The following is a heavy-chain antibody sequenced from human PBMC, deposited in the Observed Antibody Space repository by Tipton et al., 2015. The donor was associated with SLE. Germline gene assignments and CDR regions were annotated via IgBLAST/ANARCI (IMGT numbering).Heavy chain of an antibody. CDR2: IKEDGSEK. D-gene: IGHD6-19*01. V-gene: IGHV3-7*01. CDR3: ARDDSLDAVAGTYFDY. J-gene: IGHJ4*02. Sequence: SLRLSCAASGFTFSSYWMSWVRQAPGKGLEWVANIKEDGSEKYYVDSVKGRFTISRDNAKNSLYLQMNSLRAEDTAVYYCARDDSLDAVAGTYFDYWGQGTLVTVFS. CDR1: GFTFSSYW.